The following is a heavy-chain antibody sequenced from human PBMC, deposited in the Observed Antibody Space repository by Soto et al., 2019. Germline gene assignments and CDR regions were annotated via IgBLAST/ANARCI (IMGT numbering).Heavy chain of an antibody. V-gene: IGHV3-74*01. J-gene: IGHJ6*02. Sequence: EVQLVESGGGLVQPGGSLRLSCAASGLSFNIYWMHWVRQVPGKGLVWLARINSDGSHTIYVDSVKGRFTISRDNAKNTVCLQMDSLRDEEGGVYYCAGGMAGLDVWGQGTTVTVSS. CDR1: GLSFNIYW. CDR3: AGGMAGLDV. CDR2: INSDGSHT.